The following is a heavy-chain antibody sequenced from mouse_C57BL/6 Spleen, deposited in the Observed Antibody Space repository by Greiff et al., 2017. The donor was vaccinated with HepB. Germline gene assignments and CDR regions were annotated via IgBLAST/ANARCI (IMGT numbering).Heavy chain of an antibody. J-gene: IGHJ3*01. CDR1: GYTFTSYW. D-gene: IGHD2-10*02. CDR2: IDPSDSET. V-gene: IGHV1-52*01. CDR3: ARGYGQAWFAY. Sequence: VKLQQPGAELVRPGSSVKLSCKASGYTFTSYWMHWVKQRPIQGLEWIGNIDPSDSETHYNQKFKDKATLTVDKSSSTSYMQLSSLTSEDSAVYYCARGYGQAWFAYWGQWTLVTVSA.